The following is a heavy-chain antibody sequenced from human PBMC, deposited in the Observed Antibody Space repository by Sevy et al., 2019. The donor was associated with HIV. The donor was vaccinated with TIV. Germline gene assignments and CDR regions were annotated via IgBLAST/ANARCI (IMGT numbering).Heavy chain of an antibody. J-gene: IGHJ4*02. CDR1: GGSVSSGSYY. V-gene: IGHV4-61*01. Sequence: SETLSLTCTVSGGSVSSGSYYWSWIRQPPGKGLEWIGYIYYSGGTNYNPSLKSRVTISVDTSKNRFSLKLSSVTAADTAVYYCARGITIFGVVIGYYFDYWGQGTLVTVSS. CDR2: IYYSGGT. D-gene: IGHD3-3*01. CDR3: ARGITIFGVVIGYYFDY.